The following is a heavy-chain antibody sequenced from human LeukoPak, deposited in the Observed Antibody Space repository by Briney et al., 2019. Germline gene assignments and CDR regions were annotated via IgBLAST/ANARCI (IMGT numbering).Heavy chain of an antibody. Sequence: GESLKISCKGSEYSFTSYWIGWVRPMPGKGLERMGIIYPGDSDTRYSPSLQGQVTISADKSISTAYPQWSSLKASATPMYCCARRGSGGDVWGKGPTIPVSA. CDR2: IYPGDSDT. V-gene: IGHV5-51*01. D-gene: IGHD6-19*01. J-gene: IGHJ6*04. CDR3: ARRGSGGDV. CDR1: EYSFTSYW.